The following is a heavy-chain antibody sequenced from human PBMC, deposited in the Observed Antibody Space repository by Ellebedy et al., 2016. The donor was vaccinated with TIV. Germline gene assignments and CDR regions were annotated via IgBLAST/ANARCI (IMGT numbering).Heavy chain of an antibody. CDR1: GRLFSVYG. D-gene: IGHD1-26*01. J-gene: IGHJ4*02. CDR3: TGGVGATPLLEY. CDR2: TSYDESDK. V-gene: IGHV3-30*03. Sequence: GESLKISXAASGRLFSVYGMHWVRQAPGKGLEWVAVTSYDESDKEYAGSLRGRFTISRDNSKNTLYLQINSLRLEDTATYYCTGGVGATPLLEYWGQGTLVTVSS.